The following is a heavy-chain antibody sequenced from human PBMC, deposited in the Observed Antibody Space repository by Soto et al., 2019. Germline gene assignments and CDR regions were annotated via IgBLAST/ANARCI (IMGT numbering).Heavy chain of an antibody. CDR1: GGSISSSSYY. V-gene: IGHV4-39*01. CDR2: IYYSGST. D-gene: IGHD6-13*01. Sequence: ETLSLTCTVSGGSISSSSYYWGWIRQPPGKGLEWIGSIYYSGSTYYNPSLKSRVTISVDTSKNQFSLKLSSVTAADTAVYYCARRRSSSGYFDYWGQGTLVTVSS. CDR3: ARRRSSSGYFDY. J-gene: IGHJ4*02.